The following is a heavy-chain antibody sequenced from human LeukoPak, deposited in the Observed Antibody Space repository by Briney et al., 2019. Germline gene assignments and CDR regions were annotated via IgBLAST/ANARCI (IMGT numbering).Heavy chain of an antibody. D-gene: IGHD1-14*01. CDR1: GFTFSNYW. CDR3: ARRYRSPSDY. V-gene: IGHV3-74*01. CDR2: INSDGSST. J-gene: IGHJ4*02. Sequence: GGSLRLSCAASGFTFSNYWMHWVRQAPGKGLVWVSRINSDGSSTTYADSVKGRFTISRDNAKNTLYLQMNSLRAEDTAVNCCARRYRSPSDYWGQGTLVAVSS.